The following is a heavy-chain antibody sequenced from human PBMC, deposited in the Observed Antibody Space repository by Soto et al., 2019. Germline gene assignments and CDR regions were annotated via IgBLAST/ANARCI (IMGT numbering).Heavy chain of an antibody. V-gene: IGHV1-2*04. CDR1: GYTFTGYY. Sequence: GASVKVSCKASGYTFTGYYMHWVRQAPGQGLEWMGWINPNSGGTNYAQKFQGWVTMTRDTSISTAYMELSRLRSDDTAVYYCARESWGDCSGGSCYLAYWGQGTLVTVSS. J-gene: IGHJ4*02. CDR2: INPNSGGT. D-gene: IGHD2-15*01. CDR3: ARESWGDCSGGSCYLAY.